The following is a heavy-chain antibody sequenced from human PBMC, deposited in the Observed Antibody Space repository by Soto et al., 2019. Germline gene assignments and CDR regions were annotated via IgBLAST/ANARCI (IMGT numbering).Heavy chain of an antibody. Sequence: GGSLRLSCAASGFTFSSYGLHWVRQAPGKGLEWVAVIWYDGSKKYYADSVKGRFTISRDNSKNTLYLQMNSLRAEDTAVYYCARDGFLDGDDKYCSGGSCYRHWYFDLWGRGTLVTVSS. CDR1: GFTFSSYG. CDR2: IWYDGSKK. J-gene: IGHJ2*01. D-gene: IGHD2-15*01. V-gene: IGHV3-33*01. CDR3: ARDGFLDGDDKYCSGGSCYRHWYFDL.